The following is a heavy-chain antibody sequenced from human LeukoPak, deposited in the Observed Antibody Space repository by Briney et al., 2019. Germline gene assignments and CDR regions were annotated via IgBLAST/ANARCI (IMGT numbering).Heavy chain of an antibody. CDR1: GVSIGSTHYY. D-gene: IGHD3-16*01. V-gene: IGHV4-61*02. CDR3: VKDGGHTALDP. CDR2: VYFSGST. J-gene: IGHJ5*02. Sequence: SETLSLTCTVSGVSIGSTHYYWGWIRQPAGKGLEWIGRVYFSGSTNYNPSLKGRVTISVDTSKNQFFLSLMSVTAADTAVYYCVKDGGHTALDPWGQGTQVTVSS.